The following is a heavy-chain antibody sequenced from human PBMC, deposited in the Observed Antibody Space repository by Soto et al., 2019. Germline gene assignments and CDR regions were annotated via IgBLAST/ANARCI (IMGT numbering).Heavy chain of an antibody. D-gene: IGHD2-15*01. Sequence: GGSLRLSCAASGFTFDDYAMHWVRQAPGKGLEWVSGISWNSGSIGYADSVKGRFTISRDNAKNSLYLQMNSLRAEDTALYYCAKGYCSGGSCYPYFDYWGQGTLVTVSS. CDR2: ISWNSGSI. J-gene: IGHJ4*02. V-gene: IGHV3-9*01. CDR3: AKGYCSGGSCYPYFDY. CDR1: GFTFDDYA.